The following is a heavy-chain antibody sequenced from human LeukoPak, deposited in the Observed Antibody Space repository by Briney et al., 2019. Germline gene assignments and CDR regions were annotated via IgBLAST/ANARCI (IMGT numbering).Heavy chain of an antibody. V-gene: IGHV3-48*03. D-gene: IGHD1-1*01. CDR2: ISGGSNTK. Sequence: GGSLRLSCAASGFNFNIFEMNWVRQAPGKGLEWVSYISGGSNTKYYADSVRGRFTISRDNAKNSLYLQMNSLRAEDTAVYYCVREVRIYYYGMDVWGQGTTVTVSS. CDR3: VREVRIYYYGMDV. CDR1: GFNFNIFE. J-gene: IGHJ6*02.